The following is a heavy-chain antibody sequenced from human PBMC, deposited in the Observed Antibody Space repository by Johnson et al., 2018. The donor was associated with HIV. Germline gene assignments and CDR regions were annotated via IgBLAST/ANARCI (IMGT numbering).Heavy chain of an antibody. CDR3: ANSLLLDAFNI. CDR2: ISGGEDDT. CDR1: GFTFSSYG. Sequence: HVQLVESGGGVVQPGRSLRLSCAASGFTFSSYGMHWVRQAPGKGLEWVSFISGGEDDTYYADSVKGRFTISRDNSKTTLYLQMNSLRDEDTAVYYCANSLLLDAFNIWGQGTMVTVSS. V-gene: IGHV3-NL1*01. J-gene: IGHJ3*02.